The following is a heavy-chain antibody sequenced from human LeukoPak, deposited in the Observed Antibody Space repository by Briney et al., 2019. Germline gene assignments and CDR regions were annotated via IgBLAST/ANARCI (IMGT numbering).Heavy chain of an antibody. CDR1: GGSFSGYY. J-gene: IGHJ4*02. V-gene: IGHV4-34*01. Sequence: SETLSLTCAVYGGSFSGYYWSWIRQPPGKGLEWIGEINHSGSTNYNPSLKSRVTISVDTSKNQFSLKLSSVTAADTAVYYCARGTGYSYGGDYWSQGTLVTVSS. CDR3: ARGTGYSYGGDY. CDR2: INHSGST. D-gene: IGHD5-18*01.